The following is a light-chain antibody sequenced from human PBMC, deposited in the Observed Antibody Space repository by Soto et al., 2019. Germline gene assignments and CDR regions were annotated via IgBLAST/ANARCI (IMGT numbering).Light chain of an antibody. CDR2: AAS. CDR1: QSISSY. CDR3: QQRHSTPRYT. J-gene: IGKJ2*01. Sequence: DIQMTQSQSSLSASVGDRVTITCRASQSISSYLNWYQQKPGKAPKLLIYAASSLQSGVPSRVSGSGSGTECTRTNSSPQPKDFATYYGQQRHSTPRYTFGQGTKLEIK. V-gene: IGKV1-39*01.